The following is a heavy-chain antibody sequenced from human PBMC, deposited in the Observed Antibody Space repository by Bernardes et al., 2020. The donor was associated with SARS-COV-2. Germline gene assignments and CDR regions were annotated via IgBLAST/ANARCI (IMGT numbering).Heavy chain of an antibody. J-gene: IGHJ6*02. CDR1: GYTFTSYV. Sequence: ASVKVSCKASGYTFTSYVISWVRQAPGQGLEWMGWISAYNGNTNYAQKLQGRVTMTTDTSTSTAYMELRSLRSDDTAVYYCARDTKVMITFGGVLVYYGMDVWGQGTTVTVSS. CDR2: ISAYNGNT. CDR3: ARDTKVMITFGGVLVYYGMDV. V-gene: IGHV1-18*01. D-gene: IGHD3-16*01.